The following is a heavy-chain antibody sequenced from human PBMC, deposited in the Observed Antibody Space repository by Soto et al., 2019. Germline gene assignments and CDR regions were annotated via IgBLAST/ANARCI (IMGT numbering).Heavy chain of an antibody. J-gene: IGHJ4*02. CDR2: IIPILGIA. CDR1: GGTFSSYT. CDR3: ATGGTSTVEAH. Sequence: QVQLVQSGAEVKKPGSSVKVSCKASGGTFSSYTISWVRQAPGQGLEWMGRIIPILGIANYAQKFQGRVTITADKSTSTAYMELSSLRAEDTAVYYCATGGTSTVEAHWGQGTLVTVSS. D-gene: IGHD4-17*01. V-gene: IGHV1-69*02.